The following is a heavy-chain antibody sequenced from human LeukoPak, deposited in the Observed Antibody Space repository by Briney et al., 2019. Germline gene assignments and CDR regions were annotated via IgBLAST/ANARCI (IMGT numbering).Heavy chain of an antibody. CDR3: ARSDRKYYYDRSGYFSSDY. D-gene: IGHD3-22*01. CDR2: INSDGSSA. J-gene: IGHJ4*02. V-gene: IGHV3-74*01. CDR1: GFTFSSYW. Sequence: GGSLRFSCAASGFTFSSYWMHWVRHAPGKGLGWVSRINSDGSSANYADSVKGRFTISRDNAKNTLYLQMNSLRAEDTAVYYCARSDRKYYYDRSGYFSSDYWGQGTLVTVSS.